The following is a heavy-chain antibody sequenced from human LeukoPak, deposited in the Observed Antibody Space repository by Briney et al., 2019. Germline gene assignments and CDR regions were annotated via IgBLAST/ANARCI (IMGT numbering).Heavy chain of an antibody. CDR2: INTNTGDP. Sequence: ASVKVSCKASGYTFTSYAMNWVRQAPGQGLEWMGWINTNTGDPTYAQGFTGRFVFSLDTSVSTAYLQISSLKAEDTAVYYCASPNQGVPAAHFDYWGQGTLVTVSS. V-gene: IGHV7-4-1*02. J-gene: IGHJ4*02. D-gene: IGHD2-2*01. CDR1: GYTFTSYA. CDR3: ASPNQGVPAAHFDY.